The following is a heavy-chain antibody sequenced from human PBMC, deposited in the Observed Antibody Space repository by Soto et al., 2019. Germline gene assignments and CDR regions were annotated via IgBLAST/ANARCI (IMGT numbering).Heavy chain of an antibody. Sequence: GGSLRLSCAASGFTFSSYGMHWVRQAPGKGLEWVAVIWYDGSNKYYADSVKGRFTISRDNSKNTLYLQMNSLRAEDTAVYYCARATADYYGSGSYRTADYWGQGTLVTVSS. CDR1: GFTFSSYG. CDR3: ARATADYYGSGSYRTADY. J-gene: IGHJ4*02. V-gene: IGHV3-33*01. CDR2: IWYDGSNK. D-gene: IGHD3-10*01.